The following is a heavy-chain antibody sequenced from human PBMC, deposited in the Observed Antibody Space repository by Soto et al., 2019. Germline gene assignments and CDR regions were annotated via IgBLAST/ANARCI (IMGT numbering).Heavy chain of an antibody. J-gene: IGHJ6*02. V-gene: IGHV3-33*01. D-gene: IGHD3-10*01. Sequence: QVQLVESGGGVVQPGRSLRLSCAASGFTFSSYGMHWVRQAPGKGLEWVAVIWYDGSNKYYADSVKGRFTISRVNSKNTLYLQMNSLRAEDTAVYYCASIAYDGSGNGNGMDVWGQGTTVTVSS. CDR2: IWYDGSNK. CDR1: GFTFSSYG. CDR3: ASIAYDGSGNGNGMDV.